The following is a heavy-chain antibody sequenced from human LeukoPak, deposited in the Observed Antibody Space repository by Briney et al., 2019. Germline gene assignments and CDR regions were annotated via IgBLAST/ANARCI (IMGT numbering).Heavy chain of an antibody. CDR2: IDPSAGST. CDR3: ASYGSGVQASFDN. J-gene: IGHJ4*02. Sequence: ASVKLPCKASGYTFTNYYMHWVRQAPGQGLEWMGIIDPSAGSTTYAQKFQGRVTMTRDTSTSTVYMELSSLRSEDTAVYYCASYGSGVQASFDNWGQGTLVTVSS. D-gene: IGHD3-10*01. V-gene: IGHV1-46*01. CDR1: GYTFTNYY.